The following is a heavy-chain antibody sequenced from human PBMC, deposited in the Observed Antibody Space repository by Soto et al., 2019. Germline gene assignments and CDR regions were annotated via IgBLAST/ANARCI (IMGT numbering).Heavy chain of an antibody. Sequence: QVQLQESGPGLVRPSETLSLPCTVSSDSISRYYWIWIRQSPGQGLDWIGYTDYSGNTNYTPSLKSRVTISGDTSKNQFSLRLSSVTAADTAVYYCARAVGDPLYYREYRGQGTLVTVSS. V-gene: IGHV4-59*08. CDR3: ARAVGDPLYYREY. D-gene: IGHD6-19*01. CDR2: TDYSGNT. J-gene: IGHJ4*02. CDR1: SDSISRYY.